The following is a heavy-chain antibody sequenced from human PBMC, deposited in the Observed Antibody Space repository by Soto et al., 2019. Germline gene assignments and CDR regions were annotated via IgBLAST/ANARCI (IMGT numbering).Heavy chain of an antibody. CDR2: IYYSGST. Sequence: QVQLQESGPGLVKPSQTLSLTCTVSGGSISSCDYYWSWIRQPPGKGLEWIGYIYYSGSTYYNPSIKSRVTIAVDTSKNQFSLKLSSVTAADTAVYYCARGTTVTKGAFDIWGQGTMVTVSS. J-gene: IGHJ3*02. V-gene: IGHV4-30-4*01. CDR1: GGSISSCDYY. CDR3: ARGTTVTKGAFDI. D-gene: IGHD4-17*01.